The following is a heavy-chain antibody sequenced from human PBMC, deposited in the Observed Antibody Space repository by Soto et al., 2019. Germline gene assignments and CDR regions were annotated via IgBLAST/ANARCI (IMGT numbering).Heavy chain of an antibody. Sequence: QVQLLQSGAALKKPGASVKISCKASGYTFTSFAMHWVRQAPGQRLEWTGWINAGNANTKYSQGFQGRITITGDTSASTAYMALRRLRSVDTAVSFCARGSFDWFPYFGSWAQGTLVTVSS. J-gene: IGHJ4*02. V-gene: IGHV1-3*01. CDR3: ARGSFDWFPYFGS. D-gene: IGHD3-9*01. CDR1: GYTFTSFA. CDR2: INAGNANT.